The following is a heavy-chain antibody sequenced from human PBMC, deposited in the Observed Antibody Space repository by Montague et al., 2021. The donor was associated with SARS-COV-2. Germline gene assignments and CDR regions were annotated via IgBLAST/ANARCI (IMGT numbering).Heavy chain of an antibody. CDR2: IYYSGST. CDR3: ARAFIAAAGTTSFDY. CDR1: GGSISSSSYF. J-gene: IGHJ4*02. Sequence: SETLSLTCTVSGGSISSSSYFWGWIRQPPGKGLEWIGSIYYSGSTYYNPSLKSRVTISVDTSKNQFSLKLRSVTAADTAVYYCARAFIAAAGTTSFDYWGQGTLVTVSS. D-gene: IGHD6-13*01. V-gene: IGHV4-39*01.